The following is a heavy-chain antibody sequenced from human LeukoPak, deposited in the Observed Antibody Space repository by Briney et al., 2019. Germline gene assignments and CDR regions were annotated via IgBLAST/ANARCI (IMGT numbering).Heavy chain of an antibody. CDR2: INQDGSEK. J-gene: IGHJ4*02. D-gene: IGHD3-9*01. CDR3: ASLSTGSLFDY. V-gene: IGHV3-7*01. CDR1: GFTFSSYW. Sequence: GGSLRLSCAASGFTFSSYWMSWVRQAPGKGLEWVANINQDGSEKYYVDSVKGRFTISRDNAKNSLYLQMNSLRADDTAVYYCASLSTGSLFDYWGQGTLVTVSS.